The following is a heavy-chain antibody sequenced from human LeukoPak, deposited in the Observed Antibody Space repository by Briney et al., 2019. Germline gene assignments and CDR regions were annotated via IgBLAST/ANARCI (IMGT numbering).Heavy chain of an antibody. CDR1: GFTFDDYA. CDR3: AKDIEVVPAGLYYYYYGMDV. J-gene: IGHJ6*02. CDR2: ISGDGGST. V-gene: IGHV3-43*02. D-gene: IGHD2-2*01. Sequence: GGSLGLSCAASGFTFDDYAMHWVRQAPGKGLEWVSLISGDGGSTYYADSVKGRFTISTDNSKNSLYLQMNSLRTEDTALYYCAKDIEVVPAGLYYYYYGMDVWGQETTVTVSS.